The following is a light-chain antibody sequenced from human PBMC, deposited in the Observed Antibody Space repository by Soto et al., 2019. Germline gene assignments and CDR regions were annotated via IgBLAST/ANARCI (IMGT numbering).Light chain of an antibody. V-gene: IGKV1-5*01. J-gene: IGKJ1*01. CDR2: DAS. Sequence: DIQMTQSPSTLSASVGDRVSITCRASQSVDRYLAWYQQKPGKAPHLLIYDASSLESGVPSRFSGSGSGTEFTLTNSSLQPDDFTTFYCQQYKDYTWTFGQGTKVEV. CDR3: QQYKDYTWT. CDR1: QSVDRY.